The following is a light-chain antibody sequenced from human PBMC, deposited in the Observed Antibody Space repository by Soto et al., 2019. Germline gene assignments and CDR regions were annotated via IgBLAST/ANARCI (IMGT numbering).Light chain of an antibody. CDR3: SSYTSSNTHV. Sequence: QSALTQPASVSGSPGQSITISCTGTSGYVGGYNYVSWYQQHPGKVPKLMIYDVSDRPSGVSNRFSGSKSGNTASLTISGLQTEDEADYYCSSYTSSNTHVFGTGTKLTVL. CDR1: SGYVGGYNY. V-gene: IGLV2-14*03. J-gene: IGLJ1*01. CDR2: DVS.